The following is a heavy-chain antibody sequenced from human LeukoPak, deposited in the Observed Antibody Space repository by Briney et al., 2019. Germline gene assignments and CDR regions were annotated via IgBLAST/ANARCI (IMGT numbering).Heavy chain of an antibody. V-gene: IGHV3-53*01. CDR2: IYSGGAT. D-gene: IGHD6-19*01. CDR3: ARGRFSGPDDY. Sequence: GGSLRLSCAVPEFSVSSNYMNWVRQAPGKGLEWVSVIYSGGATYYADSVRGRFTISRDNSKNMVSLQMTSLGAEDTAVYYCARGRFSGPDDYWGQGTLVTVSS. CDR1: EFSVSSNY. J-gene: IGHJ4*02.